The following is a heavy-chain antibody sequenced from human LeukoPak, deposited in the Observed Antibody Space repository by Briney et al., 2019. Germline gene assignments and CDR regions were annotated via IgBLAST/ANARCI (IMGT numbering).Heavy chain of an antibody. CDR1: GGSISSYY. V-gene: IGHV4-4*07. D-gene: IGHD1-26*01. J-gene: IGHJ4*02. Sequence: SETLSLTCTVSGGSISSYYWTWIRQPAGKGLEWIGCIYSSGGTNYNPSLKSRVTMSVDMSKNQFSLKLSSVTAADTAVYYCASYSGSNVYYGYWGPGTLVTVSS. CDR3: ASYSGSNVYYGY. CDR2: IYSSGGT.